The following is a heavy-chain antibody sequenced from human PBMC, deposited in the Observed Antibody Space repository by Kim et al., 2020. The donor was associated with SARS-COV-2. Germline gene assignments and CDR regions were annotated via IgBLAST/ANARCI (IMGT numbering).Heavy chain of an antibody. Sequence: SETLSLTCTVSGGSISSGSYYWSWIRQPAGKGLEWIGRIYTSGSTNYNPSLKSRVTISVDTSKYQFSLKLSSVTAADTAVYYCASYPRDGYNYYFDYWGQGTLVTVSS. CDR2: IYTSGST. J-gene: IGHJ4*02. D-gene: IGHD5-12*01. V-gene: IGHV4-61*02. CDR1: GGSISSGSYY. CDR3: ASYPRDGYNYYFDY.